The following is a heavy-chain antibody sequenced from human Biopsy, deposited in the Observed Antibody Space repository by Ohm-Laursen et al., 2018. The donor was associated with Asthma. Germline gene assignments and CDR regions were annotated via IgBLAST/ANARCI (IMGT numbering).Heavy chain of an antibody. CDR2: GGSYYDGGLK. J-gene: IGHJ3*02. CDR1: GFTFRSYA. V-gene: IGHV3-30-3*01. D-gene: IGHD3-22*01. CDR3: ARQSGQDYGDSSGFDI. Sequence: SLRLSCAASGFTFRSYAMHWVRQAPCKGLEWVAVGGSYYDGGLKYYADSVNGRFTVSRDNSRNRLYLQINRLTVEDSAVYFCARQSGQDYGDSSGFDIWGQGTKVAVSS.